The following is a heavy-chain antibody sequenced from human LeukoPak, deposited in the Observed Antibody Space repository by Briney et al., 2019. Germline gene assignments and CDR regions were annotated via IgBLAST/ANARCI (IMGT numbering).Heavy chain of an antibody. D-gene: IGHD3-16*01. J-gene: IGHJ5*02. Sequence: SETLSLTCGVSGGYFSGYYWSWIPQPPGKGLEWIGEISHSGTTNYNPSLKSRVSMSVGTSSTQFSLIMTSVTAADTAVYYCATSGWNGGGGFDPWGQGTLVIVSS. V-gene: IGHV4-34*01. CDR2: ISHSGTT. CDR3: ATSGWNGGGGFDP. CDR1: GGYFSGYY.